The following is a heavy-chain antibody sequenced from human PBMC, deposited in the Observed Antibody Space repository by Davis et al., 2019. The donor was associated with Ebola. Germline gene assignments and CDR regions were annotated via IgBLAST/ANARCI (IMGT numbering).Heavy chain of an antibody. CDR3: ASCGQLENYYYYYMDV. V-gene: IGHV1-69*13. D-gene: IGHD6-13*01. J-gene: IGHJ6*03. CDR1: GYTFTSYA. Sequence: SVKVSCKASGYTFTSYAMHWVRQAPGQGLEWMGGIIPIFGTANYAQKFQGRVTITADESTSTAYMELSSLRSEDTAVYYCASCGQLENYYYYYMDVWGKGTTVTVSS. CDR2: IIPIFGTA.